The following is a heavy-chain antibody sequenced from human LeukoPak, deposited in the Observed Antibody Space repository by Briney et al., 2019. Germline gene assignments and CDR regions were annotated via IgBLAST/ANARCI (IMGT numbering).Heavy chain of an antibody. J-gene: IGHJ6*03. D-gene: IGHD3-22*01. CDR2: MNPSGST. Sequence: SETLSLTCAVYGGSFSGYYWTWIRQTPEKGLEWLGEMNPSGSTNYNPSLKSRVTISVDTSKNQFSLELSSVTAADTAVYYCARGRQDVTMIVVVMTAVSYYLDVWGKGTTVTVS. CDR1: GGSFSGYY. V-gene: IGHV4-34*01. CDR3: ARGRQDVTMIVVVMTAVSYYLDV.